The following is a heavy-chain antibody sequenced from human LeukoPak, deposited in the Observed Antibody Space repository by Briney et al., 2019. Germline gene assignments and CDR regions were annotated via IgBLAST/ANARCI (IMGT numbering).Heavy chain of an antibody. V-gene: IGHV4-31*03. Sequence: SQTLSLICTVSGGSINSGAYYWNWIRQRPGRGLEWIGYIFYSGSTYYNPSLKTRVIISLDTSKNQFSLKLTSVTAADTAVYYCARAGGGYYYGSGSYYSVPFDYWGQGTLVTVSS. CDR2: IFYSGST. CDR3: ARAGGGYYYGSGSYYSVPFDY. D-gene: IGHD3-10*01. CDR1: GGSINSGAYY. J-gene: IGHJ4*02.